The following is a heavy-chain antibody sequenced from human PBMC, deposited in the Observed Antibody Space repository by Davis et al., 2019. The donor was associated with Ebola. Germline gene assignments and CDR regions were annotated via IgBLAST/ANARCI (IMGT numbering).Heavy chain of an antibody. Sequence: GESLKISCAASGFTFSSYWMSWVRQAPGKGLEWVANIKQDGSEKYYVDSVKGRFTISRDNARNTLYLQMNSLRPEDTALYYCVRGGGSFDYWGQGTLVTVSS. V-gene: IGHV3-7*01. J-gene: IGHJ4*02. CDR2: IKQDGSEK. D-gene: IGHD3-10*01. CDR1: GFTFSSYW. CDR3: VRGGGSFDY.